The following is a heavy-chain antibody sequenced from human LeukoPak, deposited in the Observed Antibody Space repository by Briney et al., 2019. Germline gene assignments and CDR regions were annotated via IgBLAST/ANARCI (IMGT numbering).Heavy chain of an antibody. CDR2: IIPIFGTA. V-gene: IGHV1-69*06. D-gene: IGHD1-26*01. J-gene: IGHJ3*02. CDR1: GGTFSSYA. Sequence: SVKVSCKASGGTFSSYAISWVRQAPGQGLEWMGGIIPIFGTANYAQKFQGRVTITADKSTSTAYMELSSLRSEDTAVYYCARALYSGSYRSAFDIWGQGTMVTVSS. CDR3: ARALYSGSYRSAFDI.